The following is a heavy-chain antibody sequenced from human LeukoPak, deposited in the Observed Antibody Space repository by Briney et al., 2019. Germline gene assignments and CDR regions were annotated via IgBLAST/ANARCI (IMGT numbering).Heavy chain of an antibody. Sequence: ASVKVSCKAXXYTFTXXXXXXXXXAPGQXLEXXXXXXXYNGNTNYAQKLQGXXSXXTXTSTSTAYMELRSLRSDDTAVYYCARDGRGRRCSSTSCSIDYWGQGTPVTVSS. CDR3: ARDGRGRRCSSTSCSIDY. V-gene: IGHV1-18*01. CDR2: XXXYNGNT. CDR1: XYTFTXXX. D-gene: IGHD2-2*01. J-gene: IGHJ4*02.